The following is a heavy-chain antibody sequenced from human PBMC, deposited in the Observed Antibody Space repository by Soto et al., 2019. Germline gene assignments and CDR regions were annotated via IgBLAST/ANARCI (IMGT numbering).Heavy chain of an antibody. V-gene: IGHV3-23*01. CDR3: ARYIPGVRYYGMDV. CDR2: IGESGTPT. CDR1: GFTFSSYA. D-gene: IGHD5-18*01. J-gene: IGHJ6*02. Sequence: EVQLLESGGGLVQPGGSLRLSCAASGFTFSSYAMKWVRQAPGKGLEWVSLIGESGTPTYYADSVKGRFTISRDNSGNTLLQEMYSRRAEDTAVYYCARYIPGVRYYGMDVWGQGTTVTVSS.